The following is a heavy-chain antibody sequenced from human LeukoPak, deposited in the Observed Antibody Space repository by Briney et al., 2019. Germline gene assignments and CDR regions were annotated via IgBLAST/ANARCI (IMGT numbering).Heavy chain of an antibody. CDR1: GFTFSSYS. J-gene: IGHJ6*03. CDR2: ISSSSSYI. V-gene: IGHV3-21*01. D-gene: IGHD3-22*01. Sequence: GGSLRLSCAASGFTFSSYSMNWVRQAPGKGLEWVSSISSSSSYIYYADSVKGRFTISRDNAKNSLYLQMNSLRAEDTAVYYCARAFTGYDSNNYYYYYMDVWGKGTTVTISS. CDR3: ARAFTGYDSNNYYYYYMDV.